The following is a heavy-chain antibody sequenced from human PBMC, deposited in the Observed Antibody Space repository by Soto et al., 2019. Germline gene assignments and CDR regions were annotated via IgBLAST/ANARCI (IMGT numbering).Heavy chain of an antibody. CDR3: ARQHPLDSRVWYT. CDR2: IDPSDSQT. D-gene: IGHD6-19*01. CDR1: GYSFAGYW. Sequence: PGESLKISCKGSGYSFAGYWITWVRQKPGKGMEWMGRIDPSDSQTYYSPSFRGHVTISATKSITTVFLQWSSLRASDTAMYYCARQHPLDSRVWYTWGQGTLVTVSS. V-gene: IGHV5-10-1*01. J-gene: IGHJ4*02.